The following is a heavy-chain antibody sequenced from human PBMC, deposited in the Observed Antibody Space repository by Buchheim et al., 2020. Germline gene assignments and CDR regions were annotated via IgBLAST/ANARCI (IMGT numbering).Heavy chain of an antibody. J-gene: IGHJ2*01. D-gene: IGHD2-8*01. Sequence: EVQLVESGGGLFQPGGSLRLSCVASGFTFSSSWMSWVRQVPGKGLEWVANINQDGGEKSYVTSVKGRLTISRDNGKNSVYLQLSSLRVEDTAVYYCAKLMRGPWNFDLWGRGTL. CDR1: GFTFSSSW. V-gene: IGHV3-7*01. CDR3: AKLMRGPWNFDL. CDR2: INQDGGEK.